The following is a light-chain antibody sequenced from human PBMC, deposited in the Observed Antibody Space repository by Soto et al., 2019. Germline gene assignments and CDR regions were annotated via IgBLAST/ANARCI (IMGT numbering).Light chain of an antibody. CDR3: QQRASWPFT. Sequence: VMTHSPPTLSWSPGGAATLPCRAGHDVSVSLVWYQQRPGQAPRLLIHDASNRATGIPARFSGSGSGTDFTLIIGSLQPEDSALYYCQQRASWPFTLGQGTKVDIK. CDR2: DAS. J-gene: IGKJ2*01. CDR1: HDVSVS. V-gene: IGKV3-11*01.